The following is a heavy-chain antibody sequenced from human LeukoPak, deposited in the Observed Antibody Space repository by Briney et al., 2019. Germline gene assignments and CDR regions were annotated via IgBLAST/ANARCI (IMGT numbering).Heavy chain of an antibody. D-gene: IGHD1-26*01. CDR2: ISSNGDNT. V-gene: IGHV3-64D*08. CDR3: VKDSTPLGATPDY. CDR1: GFTFSGYA. J-gene: IGHJ4*02. Sequence: GGSLRLSCSASGFTFSGYAMHWVRQAPGKGLEYVSAISSNGDNTYYADSVKGRFTISRDNSKNTLYLLMSSLRAEDMAVYYCVKDSTPLGATPDYRGQGTLVTVSS.